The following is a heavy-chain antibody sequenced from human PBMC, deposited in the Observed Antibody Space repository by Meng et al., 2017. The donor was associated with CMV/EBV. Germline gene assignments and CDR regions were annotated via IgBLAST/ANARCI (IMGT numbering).Heavy chain of an antibody. Sequence: GGSLRPSCAASGSTVSTNYMSWVRQAPGKGLDWVSVIYNGGSTYYADPVKGRFTISRDNSKNTLYLQMNSLRAEDTAVYYCATAYCSSTSCSPWGQGTLVTVSS. CDR1: GSTVSTNY. J-gene: IGHJ5*02. CDR3: ATAYCSSTSCSP. V-gene: IGHV3-53*01. CDR2: IYNGGST. D-gene: IGHD2-2*01.